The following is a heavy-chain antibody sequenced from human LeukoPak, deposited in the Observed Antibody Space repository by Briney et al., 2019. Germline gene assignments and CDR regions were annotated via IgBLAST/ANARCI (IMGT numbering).Heavy chain of an antibody. D-gene: IGHD3-22*01. CDR1: GFTFDDYG. V-gene: IGHV3-33*06. CDR3: AKDDSSGYYYASAFDI. CDR2: IWYDGSNK. Sequence: GGSLRLSCAASGFTFDDYGMSWVRQAPGKGLEWVAVIWYDGSNKYYADSVKGRFTISRDNSKNTLYLQMNSLRAEDTAVYYCAKDDSSGYYYASAFDIWGQGTMVTVSS. J-gene: IGHJ3*02.